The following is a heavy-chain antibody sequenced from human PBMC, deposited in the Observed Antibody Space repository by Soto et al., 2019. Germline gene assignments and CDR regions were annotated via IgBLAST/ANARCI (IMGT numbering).Heavy chain of an antibody. D-gene: IGHD5-12*01. J-gene: IGHJ4*02. CDR3: ARASSGYDLGDDL. V-gene: IGHV3-48*01. CDR2: ISFSSQTI. Sequence: LRLSCAASGFDFGDYSFHWVRQAPGKGLEWISYISFSSQTIYYADSVKGRFTVSRDNAKKSLYLQMNTLRVEDTAVYYCARASSGYDLGDDLWGQGTLVTVP. CDR1: GFDFGDYS.